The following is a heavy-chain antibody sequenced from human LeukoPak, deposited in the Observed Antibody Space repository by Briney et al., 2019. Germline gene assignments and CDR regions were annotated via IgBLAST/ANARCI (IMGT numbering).Heavy chain of an antibody. J-gene: IGHJ5*02. CDR3: ARDHSGKWDLLSGWWFDP. Sequence: GASVKVSCKASGYTFTGYYMHWVRQAPGQGLEWMGWINPNSGGTNYALKFQGRVTLTRDMSTTSVYMELTSLRSEDTAVYYCARDHSGKWDLLSGWWFDPWGQGTLVTVSS. CDR1: GYTFTGYY. CDR2: INPNSGGT. D-gene: IGHD1-26*01. V-gene: IGHV1-2*02.